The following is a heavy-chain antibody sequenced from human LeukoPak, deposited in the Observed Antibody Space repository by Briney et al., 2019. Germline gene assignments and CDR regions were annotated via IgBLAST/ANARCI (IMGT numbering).Heavy chain of an antibody. Sequence: GGSLRLSCAASGLTFNSYWMSWVRQAPGKGLEWVANVQQEGSEKYYLDSVKGRFTISRDNAKNSVYLQMNSLRAEDTATYYCATTLNVATAGYFWGQGTVVTVSS. J-gene: IGHJ4*02. CDR1: GLTFNSYW. D-gene: IGHD6-13*01. CDR2: VQQEGSEK. CDR3: ATTLNVATAGYF. V-gene: IGHV3-7*01.